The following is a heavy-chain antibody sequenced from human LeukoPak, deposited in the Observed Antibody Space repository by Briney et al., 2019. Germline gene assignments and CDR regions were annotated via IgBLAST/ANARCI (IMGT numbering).Heavy chain of an antibody. Sequence: PSETLSLTCTVSGGSISSYYWSWIRQPPGKGLEWIGYIYYSGSTNYNTSLKSRVTISVDTSKNQFSLKLSSVTAADTAVYYCARTVQSSGWFPDAFDIWGQGTMVTVSS. V-gene: IGHV4-59*01. D-gene: IGHD6-19*01. J-gene: IGHJ3*02. CDR1: GGSISSYY. CDR3: ARTVQSSGWFPDAFDI. CDR2: IYYSGST.